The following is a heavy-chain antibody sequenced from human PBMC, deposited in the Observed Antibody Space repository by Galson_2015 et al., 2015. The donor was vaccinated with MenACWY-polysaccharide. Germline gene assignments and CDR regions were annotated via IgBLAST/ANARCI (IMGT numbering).Heavy chain of an antibody. J-gene: IGHJ3*01. V-gene: IGHV3-7*01. D-gene: IGHD3-10*01. CDR1: GFTLSNSW. Sequence: SLRLSCAASGFTLSNSWMTWVRQAPGKGLEWVANIKEDGSEKYYLDSVKGRFTISRDNAKNSLYLQMNSLRAEDSAMYYCARRSSVSDWGQGTMVTVSS. CDR2: IKEDGSEK. CDR3: ARRSSVSD.